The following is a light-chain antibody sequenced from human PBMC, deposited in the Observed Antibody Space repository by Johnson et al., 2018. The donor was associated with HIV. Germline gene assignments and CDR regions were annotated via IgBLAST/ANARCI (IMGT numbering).Light chain of an antibody. Sequence: QLVLSQPPSVSAAPGQKVTISCSGGSSNIGNNYVSWYQQLPRAAPKLLIYENSKRPSGIPDRFSGSKSGTSATLAITGLQTGDEADYYCGTWDSSLYVFVFGSGTKVTVL. J-gene: IGLJ1*01. CDR3: GTWDSSLYVFV. CDR2: ENS. V-gene: IGLV1-51*02. CDR1: SSNIGNNY.